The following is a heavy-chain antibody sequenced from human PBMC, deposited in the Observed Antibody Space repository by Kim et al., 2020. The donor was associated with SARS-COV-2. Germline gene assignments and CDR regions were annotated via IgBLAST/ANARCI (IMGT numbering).Heavy chain of an antibody. V-gene: IGHV4-59*13. CDR3: AGADYDYVWGSYRQPYYFDY. CDR2: IYNSGST. D-gene: IGHD3-16*02. Sequence: SETLSLTCTVSGGSISSSYWSWIRQPPGKGLEWIGYIYNSGSTNYNPSPKSRVTISVDTSKNQFSLKLSSVTAADTAVYYCAGADYDYVWGSYRQPYYFDYWGQGTLVTVSS. CDR1: GGSISSSY. J-gene: IGHJ4*02.